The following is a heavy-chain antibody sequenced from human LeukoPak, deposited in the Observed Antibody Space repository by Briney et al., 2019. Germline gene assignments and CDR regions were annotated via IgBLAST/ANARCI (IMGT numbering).Heavy chain of an antibody. D-gene: IGHD6-25*01. CDR2: IYYRGTT. CDR3: ARIQGTSGYGWSHFDY. CDR1: GGSVSSGSYY. Sequence: SETLSLTCTVSGGSVSSGSYYWSWIRQPPGKGLEWIGFIYYRGTTYYSPSLRSRLSISIDTSRNQFSLELNSVTAADTAVYSCARIQGTSGYGWSHFDYWGQGLLVTVSS. V-gene: IGHV4-30-4*08. J-gene: IGHJ4*02.